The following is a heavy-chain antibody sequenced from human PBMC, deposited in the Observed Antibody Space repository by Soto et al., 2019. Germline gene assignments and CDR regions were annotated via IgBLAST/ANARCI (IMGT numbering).Heavy chain of an antibody. J-gene: IGHJ6*03. Sequence: GGSLRLSCAASGFTFSSYGMHWVRQAPGKGLEWVAVIWYDGSNKYHADSVKGRFTISRDNSKNTLYLQMNSLRAEDTAVYYCARDGNGYNWNDEYYYYYMDVWGKGTTVTVSS. CDR1: GFTFSSYG. V-gene: IGHV3-33*01. CDR3: ARDGNGYNWNDEYYYYYMDV. D-gene: IGHD1-1*01. CDR2: IWYDGSNK.